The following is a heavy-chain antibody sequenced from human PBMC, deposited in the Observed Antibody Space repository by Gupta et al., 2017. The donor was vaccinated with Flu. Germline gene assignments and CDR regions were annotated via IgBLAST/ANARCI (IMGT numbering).Heavy chain of an antibody. CDR2: ISGSGGSK. CDR1: GFTFSSYA. Sequence: EVQLLESGGGLVQPGGSLRLSCAASGFTFSSYAMSWVRQAPGKGLEWVSAISGSGGSKYYADAVKGRFTISRDNSKNTLYLQMNSLRAEDTAVYYCAKDYSSSWHQAIDYWGQGTLVTVSS. CDR3: AKDYSSSWHQAIDY. V-gene: IGHV3-23*01. D-gene: IGHD6-13*01. J-gene: IGHJ4*02.